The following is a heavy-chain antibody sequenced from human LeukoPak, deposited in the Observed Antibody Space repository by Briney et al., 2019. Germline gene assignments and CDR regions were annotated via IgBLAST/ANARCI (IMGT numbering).Heavy chain of an antibody. CDR3: ASALRVCSSTSCYPTYGMDV. J-gene: IGHJ6*02. D-gene: IGHD2-2*01. V-gene: IGHV1-2*02. CDR2: INPNSGGT. CDR1: GYTFTGYY. Sequence: ASVKVSCKASGYTFTGYYMHWVRQAPGQGLEWMGWINPNSGGTNYAQKFQGRVTMTRDTSISTAYMELSRLRSDDTAVYYCASALRVCSSTSCYPTYGMDVWGQGTTVTVPS.